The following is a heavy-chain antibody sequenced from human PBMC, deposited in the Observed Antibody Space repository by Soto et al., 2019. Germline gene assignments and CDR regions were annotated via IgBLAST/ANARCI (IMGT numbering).Heavy chain of an antibody. CDR3: ARVGDYVGGSYRDYYYYGMDV. J-gene: IGHJ6*02. V-gene: IGHV1-69*13. CDR1: GGTFSSYA. D-gene: IGHD3-16*02. CDR2: IIPIFGTA. Sequence: SVKVSCKASGGTFSSYAISWVRQAPGQGLEWMGGIIPIFGTANYAQKFQGRVTITADESTSTAYMELSSLRSEDTAVYYCARVGDYVGGSYRDYYYYGMDVWAQGTTVTVSS.